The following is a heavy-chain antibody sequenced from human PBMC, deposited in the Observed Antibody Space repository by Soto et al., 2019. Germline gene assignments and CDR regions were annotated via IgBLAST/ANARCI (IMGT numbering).Heavy chain of an antibody. J-gene: IGHJ4*02. V-gene: IGHV4-59*08. CDR3: ARHGIAARSLDY. CDR1: GGSIISYY. CDR2: IYYSGST. Sequence: LEILSLTCTVSGGSIISYYWSWIRQPPGKGLEWIGYIYYSGSTNYNPSLKSRVTISVDTSKNQFSLKLSSVTAADTAVYYCARHGIAARSLDYWGQGTLVTVSS. D-gene: IGHD6-6*01.